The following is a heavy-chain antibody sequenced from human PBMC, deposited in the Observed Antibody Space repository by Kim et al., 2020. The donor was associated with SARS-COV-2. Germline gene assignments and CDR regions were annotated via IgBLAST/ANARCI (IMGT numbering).Heavy chain of an antibody. CDR1: GFTFSDYY. J-gene: IGHJ4*02. CDR3: ARVGGEVYEEYYFDY. D-gene: IGHD3-16*01. Sequence: GGSLRLSCAASGFTFSDYYMSWIRQAPGKGLEWVSYISSSSSYTNYADSVKGRFTISRDNAKNSLYLQMNSLRAEDTAVYYCARVGGEVYEEYYFDYWGQGTLVTVSS. V-gene: IGHV3-11*06. CDR2: ISSSSSYT.